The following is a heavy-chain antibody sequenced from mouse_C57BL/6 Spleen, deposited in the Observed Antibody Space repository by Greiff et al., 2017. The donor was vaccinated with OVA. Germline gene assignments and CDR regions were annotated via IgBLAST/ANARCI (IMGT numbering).Heavy chain of an antibody. Sequence: VKLMESGPGLVAPSQSLSITCTVSGFSLTSYAISWVRQPPGKGLEWLGVIWTGGGTNYNSALKSRLSISKDNSKSQVFLKMNSLQTDDTARYYCARIFYGSSLRGYFDVWGTGTTVTVSP. CDR2: IWTGGGT. CDR3: ARIFYGSSLRGYFDV. V-gene: IGHV2-9-1*01. CDR1: GFSLTSYA. J-gene: IGHJ1*03. D-gene: IGHD1-1*01.